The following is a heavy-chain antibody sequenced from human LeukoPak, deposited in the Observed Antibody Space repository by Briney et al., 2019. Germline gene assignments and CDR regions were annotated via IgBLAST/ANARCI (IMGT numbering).Heavy chain of an antibody. CDR1: GYTFTGYW. V-gene: IGHV1-46*01. CDR2: ISPSGGST. J-gene: IGHJ4*02. D-gene: IGHD4-11*01. CDR3: ARGRTTITSVFDY. Sequence: ASVKVSCKAFGYTFTGYWMHWVRQAPGQGPEWMGVISPSGGSTIYAQKFKGRVTLTRDMSTSTDYLELSSLRSEDTAVYYCARGRTTITSVFDYWGQGTLVTVSS.